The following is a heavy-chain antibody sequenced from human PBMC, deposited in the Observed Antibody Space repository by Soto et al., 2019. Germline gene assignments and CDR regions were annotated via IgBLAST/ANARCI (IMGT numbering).Heavy chain of an antibody. J-gene: IGHJ4*02. V-gene: IGHV3-23*01. Sequence: EVQLLESGGGLVQPGGSLRLSCAAAGFTFSIYAMSWVRQAPGKGLEWVSAISGSGGSTYYADSVKGRFTNSRDNSKNTLYLQMNSLKDDDTAVYYCAKATRGGAATLINDYWGQGTLVTVSS. CDR1: GFTFSIYA. CDR2: ISGSGGST. CDR3: AKATRGGAATLINDY. D-gene: IGHD6-13*01.